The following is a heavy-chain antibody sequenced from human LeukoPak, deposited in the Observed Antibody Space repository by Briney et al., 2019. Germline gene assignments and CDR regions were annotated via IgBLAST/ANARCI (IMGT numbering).Heavy chain of an antibody. Sequence: ASVKVSCKASGYTSTGYYMHWVRQAPGQGLEWMGRINPNSGGTNYAQKFQGRVTMTRDTSISTAYMELSRLRSDDTAVYYCARSRSITMVRGVFPSLDYWGQGTLVTVSS. V-gene: IGHV1-2*06. D-gene: IGHD3-10*01. CDR1: GYTSTGYY. CDR2: INPNSGGT. J-gene: IGHJ4*02. CDR3: ARSRSITMVRGVFPSLDY.